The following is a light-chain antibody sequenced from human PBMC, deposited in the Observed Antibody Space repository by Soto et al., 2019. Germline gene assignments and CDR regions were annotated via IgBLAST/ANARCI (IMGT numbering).Light chain of an antibody. V-gene: IGLV2-23*01. CDR1: SSDVGSYNL. J-gene: IGLJ2*01. Sequence: QSALTQPDSVSGSPGQSITISCTGTSSDVGSYNLVSWYQQHPGKAPKLMIYEGSKRPSGVSNRFSGSKSGNTASLTISGLQAEDEADYYCCSYAGSSPTSVFGGGTKVTVL. CDR3: CSYAGSSPTSV. CDR2: EGS.